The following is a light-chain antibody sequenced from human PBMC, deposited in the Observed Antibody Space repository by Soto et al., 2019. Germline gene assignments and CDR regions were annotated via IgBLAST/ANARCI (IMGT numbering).Light chain of an antibody. J-gene: IGKJ1*01. CDR2: GAS. V-gene: IGKV3-15*01. Sequence: EIVMTQSPATLSVSPGERATLSCRASQSVRLNLDWYQQKPGQAPKLLIYGASTMTTGIPARFRCSGSGTEFSLTISSLQSEDFAVYYCHQYNNWPPAFGQGKRVEIK. CDR1: QSVRLN. CDR3: HQYNNWPPA.